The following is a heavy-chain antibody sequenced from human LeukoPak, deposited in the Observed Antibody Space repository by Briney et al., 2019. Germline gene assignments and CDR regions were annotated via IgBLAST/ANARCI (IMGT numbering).Heavy chain of an antibody. J-gene: IGHJ4*02. V-gene: IGHV4-34*01. D-gene: IGHD2-2*01. CDR3: ARGRRTVLVYSRDKFDY. CDR1: GGSFSGYY. Sequence: SETLSLTCAVYGGSFSGYYWSWIRQPPGKGLEWIGEINHSGSTNYNPSLKSRVTISVDTSKNQFSLKLSSVTAADTAVYYCARGRRTVLVYSRDKFDYWGQGTLVTVSS. CDR2: INHSGST.